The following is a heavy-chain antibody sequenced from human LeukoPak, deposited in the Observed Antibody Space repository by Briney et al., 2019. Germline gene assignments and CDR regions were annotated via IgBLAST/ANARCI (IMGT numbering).Heavy chain of an antibody. CDR2: ISGSSSYI. Sequence: PGGSLRLSCAASGFTFSDYYMNWIRQAPGKGLEWVSYISGSSSYIYYADSVKGRFTTSRDNAKNSLYLQMNSLRAEDTAVYYCARAETTVTRPHWFDPWGQGTLVTVSS. CDR1: GFTFSDYY. D-gene: IGHD4-17*01. J-gene: IGHJ5*02. CDR3: ARAETTVTRPHWFDP. V-gene: IGHV3-11*04.